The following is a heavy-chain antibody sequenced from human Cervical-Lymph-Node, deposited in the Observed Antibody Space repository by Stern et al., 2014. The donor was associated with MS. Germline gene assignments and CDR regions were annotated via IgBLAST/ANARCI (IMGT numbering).Heavy chain of an antibody. Sequence: QVQLVQSGAEVKKPGSSVKVSCKASGGTFSGYAFSWVRQAPGQGLEWMGRIIPIIGMTNYAQRFQGRVTITAEKSTTTAYMELSGLGFDDTAVYYCATPPVETTSFDYWGQGTLVTVSS. CDR2: IIPIIGMT. CDR3: ATPPVETTSFDY. J-gene: IGHJ4*02. D-gene: IGHD1-7*01. V-gene: IGHV1-69*04. CDR1: GGTFSGYA.